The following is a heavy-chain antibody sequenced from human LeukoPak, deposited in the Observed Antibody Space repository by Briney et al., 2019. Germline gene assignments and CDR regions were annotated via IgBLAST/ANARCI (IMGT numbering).Heavy chain of an antibody. J-gene: IGHJ5*02. D-gene: IGHD3-10*01. CDR1: GGSFSGYY. Sequence: SETLSLTCAVYGGSFSGYYWSWIRQPPGKGLEWIGEINHSGSTNYNPSLKSRVTISVDTSKNQFSLKLSSVTAADTAVYYCARRATMVRGVIITSPRGWFDPWGQGTLVTVSS. CDR3: ARRATMVRGVIITSPRGWFDP. V-gene: IGHV4-34*01. CDR2: INHSGST.